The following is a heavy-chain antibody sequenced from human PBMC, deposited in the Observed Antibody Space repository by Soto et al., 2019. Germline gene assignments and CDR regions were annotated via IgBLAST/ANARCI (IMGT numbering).Heavy chain of an antibody. CDR2: IYPGDSDT. CDR3: ARQGCSSTSCYVEYYYYYMDV. J-gene: IGHJ6*03. CDR1: GYSFTSYW. D-gene: IGHD2-2*01. V-gene: IGHV5-51*01. Sequence: GESLKISCKGSGYSFTSYWIGWVRQMPGKGLEWMGIIYPGDSDTRYSPSFQGQVTISADKSISTAYLQWSSLKASDTAMYYCARQGCSSTSCYVEYYYYYMDVWGKGTTVTVSS.